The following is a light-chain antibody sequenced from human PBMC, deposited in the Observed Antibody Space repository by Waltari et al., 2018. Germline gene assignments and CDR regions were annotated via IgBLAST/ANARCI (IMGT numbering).Light chain of an antibody. V-gene: IGKV3-20*01. Sequence: EVVLTQFPGTLSLSPGERATLSCRASQSISRYLAWYQQRPGQAPRLLIYAASSRATGIPDRFSGSGSGTDFSLTISILEPEDFAVYYCQNHERLPAMFGQGTKVEIK. CDR1: QSISRY. CDR3: QNHERLPAM. J-gene: IGKJ1*01. CDR2: AAS.